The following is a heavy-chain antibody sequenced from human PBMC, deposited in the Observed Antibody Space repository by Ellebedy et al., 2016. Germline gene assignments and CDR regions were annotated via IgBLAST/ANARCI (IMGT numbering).Heavy chain of an antibody. CDR1: GYTFTSYD. J-gene: IGHJ5*02. V-gene: IGHV1-2*02. CDR3: ARDGDNWNDGGWFDP. D-gene: IGHD1-1*01. Sequence: ASVKVSCXASGYTFTSYDINWVRQATGQGLEWMGWINPNSGGTNYAQKFQGRVTMTRDTSISTAYMELSRLRSDDTAVYYCARDGDNWNDGGWFDPWGQGTLVTVSS. CDR2: INPNSGGT.